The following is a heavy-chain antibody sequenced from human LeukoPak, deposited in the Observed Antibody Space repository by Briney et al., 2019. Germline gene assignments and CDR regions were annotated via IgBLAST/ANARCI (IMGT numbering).Heavy chain of an antibody. J-gene: IGHJ4*02. D-gene: IGHD2-2*01. CDR1: GYTFTSYA. CDR3: ARTLIVVVPAASDY. CDR2: INACNGNT. Sequence: GASVKVSCKASGYTFTSYAMHWVRQAPGQRLEWMGWINACNGNTKYSQKFQGRVTIARDTSASTAYMELSSLRSEDTAVYYCARTLIVVVPAASDYWGQGTLVTVSS. V-gene: IGHV1-3*01.